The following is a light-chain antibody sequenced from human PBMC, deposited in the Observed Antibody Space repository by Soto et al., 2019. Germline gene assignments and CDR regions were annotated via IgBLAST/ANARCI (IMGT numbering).Light chain of an antibody. Sequence: EIVLTQSPGTLSLSPGERATLSCRASQSVSSSYLAWYQQKPGQAPRLLIYGASSRATGIPDRFSGSGSGTDFTLTISRLEPEDFAVYYWQQYGSSPYTFGQGTKLEIK. J-gene: IGKJ2*01. CDR2: GAS. CDR1: QSVSSSY. V-gene: IGKV3-20*01. CDR3: QQYGSSPYT.